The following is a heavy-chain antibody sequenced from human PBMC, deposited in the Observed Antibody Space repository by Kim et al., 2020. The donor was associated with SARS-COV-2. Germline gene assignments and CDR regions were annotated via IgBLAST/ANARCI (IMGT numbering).Heavy chain of an antibody. Sequence: YADSVKGRFTISRDNAKKSLYLQMNSLRAEGTAVYYCAGGDNYYGSGTYVGWGQGTLVTVSS. D-gene: IGHD3-10*01. V-gene: IGHV3-21*01. CDR3: AGGDNYYGSGTYVG. J-gene: IGHJ4*02.